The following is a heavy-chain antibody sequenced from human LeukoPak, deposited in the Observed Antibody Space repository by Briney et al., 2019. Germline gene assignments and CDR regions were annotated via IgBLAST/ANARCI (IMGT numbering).Heavy chain of an antibody. Sequence: PGGSLRISCAASGFTFGSSAMSWGRQAPGKGLEWISGISGRRHTTYHDSPVRGRFTISRDNSKNTLYLQMNSLRVDDSAVYYCAKGGLYDSSGYPPFDYWGQGTLVTVSS. J-gene: IGHJ4*02. CDR1: GFTFGSSA. CDR2: ISGRRHTT. CDR3: AKGGLYDSSGYPPFDY. D-gene: IGHD3-22*01. V-gene: IGHV3-23*01.